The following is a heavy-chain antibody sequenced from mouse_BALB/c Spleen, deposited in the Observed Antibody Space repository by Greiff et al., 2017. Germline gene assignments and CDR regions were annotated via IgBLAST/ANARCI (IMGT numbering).Heavy chain of an antibody. D-gene: IGHD1-1*01. J-gene: IGHJ3*01. CDR1: GYTFTSYW. CDR3: TRGEDYYGSSYGYFDY. Sequence: VQLQQSGTVLARPGASVKMSCKASGYTFTSYWMHWVKQRPGQGLEWIGAIYPGNSDTSYNQKFKGKAKLTAVTSTSTAYMELSSLTNEDSAVYYCTRGEDYYGSSYGYFDYWGQGTLVTVSA. V-gene: IGHV1-5*01. CDR2: IYPGNSDT.